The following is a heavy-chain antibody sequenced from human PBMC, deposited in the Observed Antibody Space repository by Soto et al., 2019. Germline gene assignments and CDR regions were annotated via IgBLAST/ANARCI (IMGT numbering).Heavy chain of an antibody. J-gene: IGHJ6*02. Sequence: GGSLRLSCAASGFTFSSYGMHWVRQAPGKGLEWVAVIWYDGSNKYYADSVKGRFTISRDNSKNTLYLQMNSLRAEDTAVYYCARESRSLMTTVTNPYYYGMDVWGQGTTVTVSS. CDR2: IWYDGSNK. CDR1: GFTFSSYG. V-gene: IGHV3-33*01. CDR3: ARESRSLMTTVTNPYYYGMDV. D-gene: IGHD4-4*01.